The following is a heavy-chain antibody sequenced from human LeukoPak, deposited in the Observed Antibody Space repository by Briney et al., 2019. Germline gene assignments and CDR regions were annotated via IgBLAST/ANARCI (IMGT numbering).Heavy chain of an antibody. V-gene: IGHV3-30-3*01. CDR3: ARVGYYSSGPFSCFDY. Sequence: PGRSLRLSCAASGFTFSRYAMHWVRQAPGKGLEWVALVPYDGSNEYYADTVEGRFTISRDSSENRLYLQINSLRVEDTAVYYCARVGYYSSGPFSCFDYWGQGTLVTVSS. CDR2: VPYDGSNE. D-gene: IGHD3-10*01. J-gene: IGHJ4*02. CDR1: GFTFSRYA.